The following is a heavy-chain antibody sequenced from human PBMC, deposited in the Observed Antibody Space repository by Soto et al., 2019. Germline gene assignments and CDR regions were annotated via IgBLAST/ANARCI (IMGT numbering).Heavy chain of an antibody. V-gene: IGHV2-5*02. CDR1: GFSLSTSGVG. D-gene: IGHD1-1*01. Sequence: SCPTMVNPTQTLTLTCTFSGFSLSTSGVGXGWIHQPPGKALEWLALIYWDDDKLYSPSLQSRLTITKGTSKNQVVLTMTNMDSLDTGTYYCARRTTVTDFDYCGPGTLVPVSS. J-gene: IGHJ4*02. CDR3: ARRTTVTDFDY. CDR2: IYWDDDK.